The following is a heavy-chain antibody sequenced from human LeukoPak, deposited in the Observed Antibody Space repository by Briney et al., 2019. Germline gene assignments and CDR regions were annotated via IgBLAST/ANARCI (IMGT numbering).Heavy chain of an antibody. CDR1: GFTFSSYE. CDR3: AKGTTMYAFDI. D-gene: IGHD1-1*01. J-gene: IGHJ3*02. Sequence: PGGSLRLSCAASGFTFSSYEVDWVRQAPGKGLEWVAFINSANTIYYADSVKGRFTISRDNAKSSLYLQMNSLRAEDTALYFCAKGTTMYAFDIWGQGTMVTVSS. CDR2: INSANTI. V-gene: IGHV3-48*03.